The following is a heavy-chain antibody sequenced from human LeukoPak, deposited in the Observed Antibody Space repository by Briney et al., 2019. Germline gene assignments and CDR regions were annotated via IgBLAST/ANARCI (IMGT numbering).Heavy chain of an antibody. V-gene: IGHV1-3*01. CDR3: ARALGGSYYNDAFDI. Sequence: ASVKVSCKASGYTFTSYAMHWVRQAPGQRLEWMGWINAGNGNTKYSQKFQGRVTITRDTSASTAYMELSSLRSEDTAVYYCARALGGSYYNDAFDIWGQGTMVTVSS. D-gene: IGHD1-26*01. J-gene: IGHJ3*02. CDR2: INAGNGNT. CDR1: GYTFTSYA.